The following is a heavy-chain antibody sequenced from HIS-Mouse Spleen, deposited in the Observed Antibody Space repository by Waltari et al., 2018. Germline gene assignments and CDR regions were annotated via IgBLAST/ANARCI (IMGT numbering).Heavy chain of an antibody. V-gene: IGHV3-30*18. D-gene: IGHD3-22*01. Sequence: QVQLVESGGGVVQPGRSLRLSCAASGFTFSSYGMHWVRQAPGKGLEWVAVISYDGSNKYYADSVKGRFTISRDNSKNTLYLQMNSLRAEGTAVYYCAKDRLYDSSGYYFDAFDIWGQGTMVTVSS. CDR1: GFTFSSYG. CDR2: ISYDGSNK. J-gene: IGHJ3*02. CDR3: AKDRLYDSSGYYFDAFDI.